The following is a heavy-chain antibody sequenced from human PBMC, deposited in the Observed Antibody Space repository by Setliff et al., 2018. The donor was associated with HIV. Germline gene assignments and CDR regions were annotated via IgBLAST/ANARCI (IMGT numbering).Heavy chain of an antibody. CDR3: ARDPSDGYGHFDY. J-gene: IGHJ4*02. V-gene: IGHV4-61*02. Sequence: LSLTCTVSGGSMNSENNHWGWFRQPAGKGLEWIGRFTNRGSTDYNPSLKSRVTISIDRSRNQFSLKLSAVTAADTAVYFCARDPSDGYGHFDYWGQGALVTVSS. D-gene: IGHD5-18*01. CDR1: GGSMNSENNH. CDR2: FTNRGST.